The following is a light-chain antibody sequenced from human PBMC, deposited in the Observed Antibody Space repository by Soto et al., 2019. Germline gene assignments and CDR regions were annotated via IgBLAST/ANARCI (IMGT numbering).Light chain of an antibody. Sequence: QSALTQPPSVSGSPGQSVTISCTGTSSDVGSYDRVSWYQQPPGTAPKVIIYEVSNRPSGVPGRFSGSKSGNTASLTISGLQADDEDDYYCISHTSITPLFGGGTKLTVL. J-gene: IGLJ2*01. V-gene: IGLV2-18*02. CDR3: ISHTSITPL. CDR1: SSDVGSYDR. CDR2: EVS.